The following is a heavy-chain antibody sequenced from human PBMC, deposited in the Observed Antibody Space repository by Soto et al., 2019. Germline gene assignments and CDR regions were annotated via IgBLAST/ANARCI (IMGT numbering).Heavy chain of an antibody. CDR1: GGTFSSYA. Sequence: QVQLVQSGAEVKKPGSSVKVSCKASGGTFSSYAISWVRQAPGQGLEWMGGIIPIFGTANYAQKFQGRVTITADESTSTAYMDLSGLRSEDKAVYYCASRTRGYSYGYEDYWGQGTLVTVSS. D-gene: IGHD5-18*01. J-gene: IGHJ4*02. CDR3: ASRTRGYSYGYEDY. V-gene: IGHV1-69*01. CDR2: IIPIFGTA.